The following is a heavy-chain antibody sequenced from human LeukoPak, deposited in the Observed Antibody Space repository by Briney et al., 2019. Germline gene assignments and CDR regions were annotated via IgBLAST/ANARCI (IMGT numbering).Heavy chain of an antibody. J-gene: IGHJ4*02. Sequence: GGSLRLSCAASGLTFSNAWMSWVRQAPGKGLEWVGRIKSKTDGGTTDYAAPVKGRFTISRDDSKNTLYLQMNSLKTEDTAVYYCTTGSTAPPYYFDYWGQGTLVTVSS. V-gene: IGHV3-15*01. CDR2: IKSKTDGGTT. CDR1: GLTFSNAW. CDR3: TTGSTAPPYYFDY.